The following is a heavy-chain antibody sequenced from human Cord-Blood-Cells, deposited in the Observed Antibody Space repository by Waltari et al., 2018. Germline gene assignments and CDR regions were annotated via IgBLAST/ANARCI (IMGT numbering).Heavy chain of an antibody. Sequence: QVQLVESGGGVVQPGRSLRLSCAASGFPFSSYAMHWVRPAPGKGLEWVAVISYDGSNKYYADSVKGRFTISRDNSKNTLYLQMNSLRAEDTAVYYCARDLGDFWSGYYDYWGQGTLVTVSS. D-gene: IGHD3-3*01. CDR2: ISYDGSNK. J-gene: IGHJ4*02. CDR3: ARDLGDFWSGYYDY. CDR1: GFPFSSYA. V-gene: IGHV3-30-3*01.